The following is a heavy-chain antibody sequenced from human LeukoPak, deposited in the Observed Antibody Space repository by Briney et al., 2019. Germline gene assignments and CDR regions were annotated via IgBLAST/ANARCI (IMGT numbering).Heavy chain of an antibody. Sequence: ASAKVYCKVSGYTLTELSMHWVRQAPGKGLEWMGGFDPEDGETIYAQKLQGRVTMTEDTSNDTAYMELSRLRSEDTAVYYCATYDYVWGSDNRYFDYWGQGTLVTVSS. CDR1: GYTLTELS. CDR2: FDPEDGET. J-gene: IGHJ4*02. CDR3: ATYDYVWGSDNRYFDY. V-gene: IGHV1-24*01. D-gene: IGHD3-16*01.